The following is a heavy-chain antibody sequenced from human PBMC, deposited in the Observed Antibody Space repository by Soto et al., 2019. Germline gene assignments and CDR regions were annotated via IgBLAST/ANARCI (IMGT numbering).Heavy chain of an antibody. V-gene: IGHV3-33*01. J-gene: IGHJ4*02. CDR1: GFTFSSYG. D-gene: IGHD6-13*01. CDR2: IWYYGSNK. CDR3: ATPAERGGAPDSSSCKFAY. Sequence: QVQLVESGGGVVQPGRSLRLSCAASGFTFSSYGMHWVRQATGKGLEWVAGIWYYGSNKYYADSVKGRFTISRDNSKNTLYMQMTSLRSEDTAVYYCATPAERGGAPDSSSCKFAYWVQGTLVTVFS.